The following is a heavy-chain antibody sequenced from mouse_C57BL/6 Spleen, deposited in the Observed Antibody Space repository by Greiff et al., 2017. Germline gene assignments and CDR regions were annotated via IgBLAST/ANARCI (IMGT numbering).Heavy chain of an antibody. J-gene: IGHJ3*01. CDR2: IDPETGGT. Sequence: QVQLLQSGAELVRPGASVTLSCKASGYTFTDYEMHWVKQTPVHGLEWIGAIDPETGGTAYNQKFKGKAILTADKSSSTAYMELRSLTSEDSAVYYCTRKDDDDAWFAYWGQGTLVTVSA. CDR3: TRKDDDDAWFAY. CDR1: GYTFTDYE. V-gene: IGHV1-15*01. D-gene: IGHD2-4*01.